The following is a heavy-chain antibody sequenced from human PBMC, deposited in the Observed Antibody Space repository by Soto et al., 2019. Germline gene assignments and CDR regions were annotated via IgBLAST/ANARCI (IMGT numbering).Heavy chain of an antibody. D-gene: IGHD2-2*01. CDR1: GFTFSSYE. Sequence: GGSLRLSCAASGFTFSSYEMNWVRQAPGKGLEWVSYISSSGSTIYYADSVKGRFTISRDNAKNSLYLQMNSLRAEDTAVYYCAKIFCASCYFFVGTMDVWGQGTTVTVSS. CDR2: ISSSGSTI. V-gene: IGHV3-48*03. CDR3: AKIFCASCYFFVGTMDV. J-gene: IGHJ6*02.